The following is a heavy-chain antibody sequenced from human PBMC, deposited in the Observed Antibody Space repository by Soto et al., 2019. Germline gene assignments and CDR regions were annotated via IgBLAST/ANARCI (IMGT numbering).Heavy chain of an antibody. Sequence: QVQLVESGGGVVQPGRSLRLSCAASGFTFSSYAMHWVRQAPGKGLEWVAVISYDGSNKYYADSVKGRFTISRDNSKNTLYLQMNSLRAEDTAVYYCARVLREPIDLSSGWYAPLDYWGQGTLVTVSS. CDR2: ISYDGSNK. CDR3: ARVLREPIDLSSGWYAPLDY. V-gene: IGHV3-30-3*01. CDR1: GFTFSSYA. J-gene: IGHJ4*02. D-gene: IGHD6-19*01.